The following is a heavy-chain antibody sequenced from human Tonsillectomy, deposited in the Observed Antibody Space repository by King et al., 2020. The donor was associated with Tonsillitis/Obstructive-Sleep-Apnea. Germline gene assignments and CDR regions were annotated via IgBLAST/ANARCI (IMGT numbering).Heavy chain of an antibody. Sequence: VQLVESGGGLVQPGGSLRLSCAASRFTFSTYAMNWVRQAPGKGLEWVSAISGNGGRTYYADSVKGRFTISRDNSKNTLYLQMNSLSAEDTAVYYCAKTLDDFWGVYSPEIDYWGQGTLVTVSS. CDR1: RFTFSTYA. CDR2: ISGNGGRT. D-gene: IGHD3-3*01. CDR3: AKTLDDFWGVYSPEIDY. J-gene: IGHJ4*02. V-gene: IGHV3-23*04.